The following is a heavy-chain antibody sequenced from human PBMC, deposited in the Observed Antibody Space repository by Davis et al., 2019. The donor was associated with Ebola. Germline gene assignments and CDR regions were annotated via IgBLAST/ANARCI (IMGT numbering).Heavy chain of an antibody. J-gene: IGHJ3*02. CDR2: ISYDGSNK. Sequence: PGGSLRLSCAVSGFTFNNYGMHWVRQAPGKGLEWVAVISYDGSNKYYADSVKGRFTISRDNSKNTLYLQMNSLRAEDTAVYYCARTKYNWNSHAFDIWGQGTMVTVSS. D-gene: IGHD1-7*01. CDR3: ARTKYNWNSHAFDI. CDR1: GFTFNNYG. V-gene: IGHV3-30*03.